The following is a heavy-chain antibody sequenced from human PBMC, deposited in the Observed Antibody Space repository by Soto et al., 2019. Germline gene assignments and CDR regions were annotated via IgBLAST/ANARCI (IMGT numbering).Heavy chain of an antibody. J-gene: IGHJ5*02. CDR3: ARGLPPSGFDP. CDR1: SGSISSSNW. Sequence: QLQLQESGPGLVKPSGTLSLTCAVSSGSISSSNWWSWVRQPPGKGLEWIGEIYHSGSTNYNPSLKSRVTRSVDESKVHFSVKLSSVTAADAVVYYCARGLPPSGFDPWGQGTLVTVFS. V-gene: IGHV4-4*02. CDR2: IYHSGST.